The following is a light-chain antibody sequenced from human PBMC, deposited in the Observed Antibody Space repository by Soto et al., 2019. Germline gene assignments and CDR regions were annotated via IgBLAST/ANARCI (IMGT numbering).Light chain of an antibody. V-gene: IGKV1-27*01. CDR3: QLYGSPPQYT. CDR1: QGISNF. Sequence: DIQMTQSPSSLSASVGDRVTITCRASQGISNFLAWYQQKPGKVPKLLIYAASTLQSGVPSRFSGSGSGTDFTLTISRLEPEDFAVYYCQLYGSPPQYTFDQGTKLEI. CDR2: AAS. J-gene: IGKJ2*01.